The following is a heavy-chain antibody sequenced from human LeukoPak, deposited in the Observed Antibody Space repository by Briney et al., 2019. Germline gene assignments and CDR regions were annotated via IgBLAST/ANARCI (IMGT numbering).Heavy chain of an antibody. V-gene: IGHV3-7*05. Sequence: PGGSLRLSCAASGFTFSSYEMNWVRQAPGKGLEWVANIKQDGSEKYYVDSVKGRFTISRDNAKNSLYLQMSSLRAEDTAVYYCAREVYCSGGSCYYFDYWGQGTLVTVSS. D-gene: IGHD2-15*01. CDR1: GFTFSSYE. J-gene: IGHJ4*02. CDR3: AREVYCSGGSCYYFDY. CDR2: IKQDGSEK.